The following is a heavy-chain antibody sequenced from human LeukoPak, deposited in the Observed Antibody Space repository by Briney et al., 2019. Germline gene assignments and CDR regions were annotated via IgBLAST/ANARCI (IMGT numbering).Heavy chain of an antibody. J-gene: IGHJ4*02. D-gene: IGHD3-22*01. CDR3: AREGGYYYDSSGYPSSGEFDY. V-gene: IGHV4-59*01. CDR1: GGSISSYY. Sequence: SSETLSLTCTVSGGSISSYYWSWIRQPPGKGLERIGYIYYSGSTNYNPSLKSRVTISVDTSKNQFSLKLSSVTAADTAVYYCAREGGYYYDSSGYPSSGEFDYWGQGTLVTVSS. CDR2: IYYSGST.